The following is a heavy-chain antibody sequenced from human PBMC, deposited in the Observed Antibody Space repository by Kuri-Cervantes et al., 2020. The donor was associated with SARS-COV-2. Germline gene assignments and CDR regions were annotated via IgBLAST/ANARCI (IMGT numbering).Heavy chain of an antibody. CDR2: ISSNGGST. CDR3: ARGGSNYYGMDV. V-gene: IGHV3-64*04. D-gene: IGHD4-11*01. J-gene: IGHJ6*01. Sequence: GESLKISCSASGFTFSSYAMHWVRQAPGKGLEYVSAISSNGGSTYYADSVKGRFTISRDNSKNTLYLQMNSLRAEDTAVYYCARGGSNYYGMDVWGQGTTVTGSS. CDR1: GFTFSSYA.